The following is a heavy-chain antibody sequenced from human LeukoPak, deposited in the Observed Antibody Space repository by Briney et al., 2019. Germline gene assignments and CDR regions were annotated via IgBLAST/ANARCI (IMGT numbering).Heavy chain of an antibody. CDR2: IYHSGST. CDR3: ARVERDYGSFDY. J-gene: IGHJ4*02. Sequence: SETLSLTCAVSGGSITSGDFAWSWIRQPPGKGLEWIGYIYHSGSTYYNPSLKSRVTISVDRSKNQFSLKLSSVTAADTAVYYCARVERDYGSFDYWGQGTLVTVSS. CDR1: GGSITSGDFA. D-gene: IGHD3-10*01. V-gene: IGHV4-30-2*01.